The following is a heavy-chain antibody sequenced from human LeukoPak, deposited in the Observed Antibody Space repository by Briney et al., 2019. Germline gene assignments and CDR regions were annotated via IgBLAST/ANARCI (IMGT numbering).Heavy chain of an antibody. V-gene: IGHV4-61*08. J-gene: IGHJ6*02. CDR2: IYYSGST. CDR3: GRAGGDV. Sequence: SETLSLTCTVSGGSISSGGYYWNWIRQSPEKGLEWIGYIYYSGSTNYNPSLKSRVTMSVNTSKSQFSLNLSSVTAADTAVYYCGRAGGDVWGQGTTVTVSS. CDR1: GGSISSGGYY.